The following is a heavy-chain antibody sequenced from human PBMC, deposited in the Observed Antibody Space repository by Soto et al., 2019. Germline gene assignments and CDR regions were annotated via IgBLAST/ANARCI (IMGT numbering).Heavy chain of an antibody. V-gene: IGHV3-33*01. Sequence: GGSMRLSCAASGFIFSSFGMHWVRQAPGKGLEWVAHIWYDGSNTYYADSVKGRFTISRDNSRNTLYLQMNSLRAEDTAVYHCVRDLLGSGGHFDYWGQGTPVTVSA. CDR2: IWYDGSNT. CDR1: GFIFSSFG. CDR3: VRDLLGSGGHFDY. D-gene: IGHD7-27*01. J-gene: IGHJ4*02.